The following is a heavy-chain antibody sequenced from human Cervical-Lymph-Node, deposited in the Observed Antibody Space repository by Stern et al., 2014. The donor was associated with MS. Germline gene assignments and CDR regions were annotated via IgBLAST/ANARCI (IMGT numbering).Heavy chain of an antibody. V-gene: IGHV1-69*12. D-gene: IGHD6-19*01. CDR2: IIHIFGTA. J-gene: IGHJ4*02. CDR3: ARERPPIAVAGHFDY. Sequence: QDQLVQSGAEVRKPGYSVNVSCKASGGTFSTYGINWVRQAPGQGLEWMGGIIHIFGTANYAQKVQGRVTITADDSTNTVYMDLNNLRSEDTAMYYCARERPPIAVAGHFDYWGQGTLVTVAS. CDR1: GGTFSTYG.